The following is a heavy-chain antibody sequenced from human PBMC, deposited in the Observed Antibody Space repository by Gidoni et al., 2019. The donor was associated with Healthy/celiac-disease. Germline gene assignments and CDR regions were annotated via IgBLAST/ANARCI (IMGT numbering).Heavy chain of an antibody. V-gene: IGHV4-31*03. CDR1: GGSISSGGYY. D-gene: IGHD2-21*02. CDR3: ASRVVTAIKDAFDI. J-gene: IGHJ3*02. Sequence: QVQLQESGPGLVKPSQTLSLTCTVSGGSISSGGYYWSWIRQHPGKGLEWIGYIYYSGSTYYNPALKSRVTISVDTSKNQFSLKLSSVTAADTAVYYCASRVVTAIKDAFDIWGQGTMVTVSS. CDR2: IYYSGST.